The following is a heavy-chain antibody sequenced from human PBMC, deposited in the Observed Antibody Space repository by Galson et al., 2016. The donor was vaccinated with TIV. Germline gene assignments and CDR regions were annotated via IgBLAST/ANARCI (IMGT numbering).Heavy chain of an antibody. Sequence: SLRLSCAASGFTFSAYAMTWVRQAPGKGLEWVSVVSGNGVSTYYADSVKGRFVISRDNSKNMLYLQMTSLTVDDTAVYYCAKGAAWDTSMGWLGFWFDYWGQGTLVTVSS. CDR1: GFTFSAYA. CDR2: VSGNGVST. D-gene: IGHD5-18*01. V-gene: IGHV3-23*01. J-gene: IGHJ4*02. CDR3: AKGAAWDTSMGWLGFWFDY.